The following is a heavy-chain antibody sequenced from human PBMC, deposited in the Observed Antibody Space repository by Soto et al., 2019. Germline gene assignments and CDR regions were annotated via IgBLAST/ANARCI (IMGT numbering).Heavy chain of an antibody. CDR1: GFTFSSHW. CDR3: ARVYYDYIWGSYPLVY. V-gene: IGHV3-7*01. J-gene: IGHJ4*02. Sequence: EVQLVESGGGWVQPGGSLRLSCAASGFTFSSHWMSWVRQAPGKGLEWLASIKQDGSEKHYVDSVKGRFTISRDNAKNALYLQMNILRVEDTAVYYCARVYYDYIWGSYPLVYWGQGTLVTGSS. CDR2: IKQDGSEK. D-gene: IGHD3-16*02.